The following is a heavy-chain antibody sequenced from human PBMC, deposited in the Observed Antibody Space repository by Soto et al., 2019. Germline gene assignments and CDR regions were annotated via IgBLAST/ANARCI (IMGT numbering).Heavy chain of an antibody. V-gene: IGHV4-34*01. J-gene: IGHJ4*02. D-gene: IGHD6-13*01. Sequence: SETLSLTCAVYGGSFSGYYWSWIRQPPGKGLEWIGEINHSGSTNYNPSLKSRVTISVDTSKNQFSLKLSSVTAADTAVYYCARGHGYSSSWYRVDYWGQGTLVTVS. CDR3: ARGHGYSSSWYRVDY. CDR1: GGSFSGYY. CDR2: INHSGST.